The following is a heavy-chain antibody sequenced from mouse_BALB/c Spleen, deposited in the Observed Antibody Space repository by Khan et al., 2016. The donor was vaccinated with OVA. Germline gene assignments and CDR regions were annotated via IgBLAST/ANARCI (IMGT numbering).Heavy chain of an antibody. D-gene: IGHD1-1*01. V-gene: IGHV3-2*02. Sequence: EVQLQESGPGLVKPSQSLSLTCTVTGYSITSGYAWNWIRQFPGNKLEWMGYIIYIGCTSYNPSLKSRISITRDTSKNQFFLQLKSVTTEDTATYYCARGNYYGYYFDYWGQGTTRTVSS. CDR1: GYSITSGYA. CDR3: ARGNYYGYYFDY. CDR2: IIYIGCT. J-gene: IGHJ2*01.